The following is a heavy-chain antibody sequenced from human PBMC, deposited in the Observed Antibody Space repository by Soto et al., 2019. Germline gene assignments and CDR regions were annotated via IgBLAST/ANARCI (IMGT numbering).Heavy chain of an antibody. CDR3: ARLPSRHLVDY. V-gene: IGHV4-39*01. CDR2: MFYGVST. Sequence: PGGSLRLSCAASGFTFSSYGMHWVRQAPGKGLEWIGSMFYGVSTYYNPSLKSRVTVSVDTSKNQFSLNLRSVTAADTAVYYCARLPSRHLVDYWGQGTLVTVSS. J-gene: IGHJ4*02. CDR1: GFTFSSYG. D-gene: IGHD3-3*02.